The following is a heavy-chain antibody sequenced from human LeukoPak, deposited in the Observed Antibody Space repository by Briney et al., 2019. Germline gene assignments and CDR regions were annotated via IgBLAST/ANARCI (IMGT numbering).Heavy chain of an antibody. Sequence: GGSLRLSCAASGFTFSSYAMHWVRQAPGKGLEWVAVISYDGSNKYYAGSVKGRFTISRDNSKNTLYLQMNSLRAEDTAVYYCARDADEVDLYLFDYWGQGTLVTVSS. CDR1: GFTFSSYA. CDR2: ISYDGSNK. D-gene: IGHD5-12*01. V-gene: IGHV3-30-3*01. CDR3: ARDADEVDLYLFDY. J-gene: IGHJ4*02.